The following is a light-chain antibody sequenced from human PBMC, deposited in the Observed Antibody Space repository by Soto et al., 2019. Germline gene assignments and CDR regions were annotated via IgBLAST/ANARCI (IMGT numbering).Light chain of an antibody. V-gene: IGKV3-20*01. Sequence: ETVLTQSPGTLSLSPGERATLSCRASQSVTSNYLAWYQQKPGQAPRLLIFGASIRDTGIADRFSGSGSGTDFTLTISRLEPEDFAVYDCHQYGSSPGTFCQGTKVEI. J-gene: IGKJ1*01. CDR2: GAS. CDR1: QSVTSNY. CDR3: HQYGSSPGT.